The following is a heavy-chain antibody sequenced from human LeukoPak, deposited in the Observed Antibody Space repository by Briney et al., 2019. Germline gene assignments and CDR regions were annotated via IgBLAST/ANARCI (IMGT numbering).Heavy chain of an antibody. CDR1: GFTFDDYA. V-gene: IGHV3-30*04. CDR2: ISYDGSNK. Sequence: GGSLRLSCAASGFTFDDYAMHWVRQAPGKGLEWVAVISYDGSNKYYADSVKGRFTISRDNSKNTLYLQMNSLRAEDTAVYYCARLSSTSCYGCMDVWGKGTTVTVSS. D-gene: IGHD2-2*01. J-gene: IGHJ6*03. CDR3: ARLSSTSCYGCMDV.